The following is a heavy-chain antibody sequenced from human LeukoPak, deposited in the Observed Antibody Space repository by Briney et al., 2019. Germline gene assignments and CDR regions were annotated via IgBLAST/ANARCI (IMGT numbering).Heavy chain of an antibody. CDR3: ARDTNYMDV. CDR1: GFTFSSYG. CDR2: ISYDGSNK. V-gene: IGHV3-30*03. Sequence: PGGSLRLSCAASGFTFSSYGMHWVRQAPGKGLEWVAVISYDGSNKYYADSVKGRFTISRDNAKNSLYLQMNSLRAEDTAVYHCARDTNYMDVWGKGTTVTVSS. D-gene: IGHD1-1*01. J-gene: IGHJ6*03.